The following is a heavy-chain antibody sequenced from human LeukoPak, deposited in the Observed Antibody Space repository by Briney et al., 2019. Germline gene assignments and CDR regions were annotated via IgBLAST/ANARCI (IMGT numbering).Heavy chain of an antibody. V-gene: IGHV1-8*01. CDR3: AREKDAFDI. J-gene: IGHJ3*02. CDR1: GYTFPIYD. Sequence: PSVEVSCKASGYTFPIYDINWVRQATGQGLEWMGWMNPNSGNTGYAQKFQGRGTMTRNTSISTAYMELSSLRSEDTAVYYCAREKDAFDIWGQGTMVTVSS. CDR2: MNPNSGNT.